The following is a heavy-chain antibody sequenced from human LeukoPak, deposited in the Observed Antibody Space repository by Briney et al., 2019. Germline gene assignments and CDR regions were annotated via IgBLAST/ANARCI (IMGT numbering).Heavy chain of an antibody. D-gene: IGHD3-3*01. Sequence: ASVKVSCKASGYTFTSYYMHWVRQAPGQGLEWMGWINPNSGGTNYAQKLQGRVTMTRDTSISTAYMKLSRLRSDDTAVYYCAMCLSGYYLGFDYWGQGTLVTVSS. CDR1: GYTFTSYY. V-gene: IGHV1-2*02. CDR3: AMCLSGYYLGFDY. CDR2: INPNSGGT. J-gene: IGHJ4*02.